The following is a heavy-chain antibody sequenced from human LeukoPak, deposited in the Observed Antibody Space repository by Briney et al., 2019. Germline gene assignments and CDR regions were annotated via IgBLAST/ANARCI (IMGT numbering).Heavy chain of an antibody. Sequence: PGGSLRLSCAASGFTFSSYSMNWVRQAPGKGLEWVSYISSSSSTIYYADSVKGRFTISRDNAKNSLYLQMNSLRAEDTAVYYCARGPYGSGSSFTDYWGQGTLVTVSS. J-gene: IGHJ4*02. V-gene: IGHV3-48*01. D-gene: IGHD3-10*01. CDR3: ARGPYGSGSSFTDY. CDR2: ISSSSSTI. CDR1: GFTFSSYS.